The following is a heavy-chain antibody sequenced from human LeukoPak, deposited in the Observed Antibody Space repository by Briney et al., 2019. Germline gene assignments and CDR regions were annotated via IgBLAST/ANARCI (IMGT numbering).Heavy chain of an antibody. CDR2: FDPEDGET. D-gene: IGHD5-24*01. Sequence: ASLKVSCKVSGYTLTELSMHWVRQAPAKGLEWMGGFDPEDGETIYAQKFQGRVTMTEDTSTDTAYMELSSLRSEDTAVYYCASRMATIPQYYFDYWGQGTLVTVSS. J-gene: IGHJ4*02. CDR1: GYTLTELS. V-gene: IGHV1-24*01. CDR3: ASRMATIPQYYFDY.